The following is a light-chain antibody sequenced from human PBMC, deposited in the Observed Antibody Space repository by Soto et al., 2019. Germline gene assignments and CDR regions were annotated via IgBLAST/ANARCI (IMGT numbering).Light chain of an antibody. CDR3: SSYTSSSTYVV. V-gene: IGLV2-14*01. CDR1: SSDVGGYNY. CDR2: DVS. J-gene: IGLJ2*01. Sequence: QSVLSQPASVSGSPGQSITISCTGTSSDVGGYNYVSWYQQHPGKAPKLMIYDVSNRPSGVSNRFSGSKSGNTASPTISGPQAEDEADYYCSSYTSSSTYVVFGGGTKLTVL.